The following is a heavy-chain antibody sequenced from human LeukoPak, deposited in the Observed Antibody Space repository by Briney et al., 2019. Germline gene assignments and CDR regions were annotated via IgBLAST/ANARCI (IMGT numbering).Heavy chain of an antibody. CDR1: GFTFSSYA. Sequence: PGGSLRLSCAASGFTFSSYAMSWVRQPPGKGLEWIGSIYYSGSTYYNPSLKSRVTISVDTSKNQFSLKLSSVTAADTAVYYCAREGLTKGLNWFDPWGQGTLVTVSS. D-gene: IGHD3-9*01. CDR3: AREGLTKGLNWFDP. V-gene: IGHV4-39*07. CDR2: IYYSGST. J-gene: IGHJ5*02.